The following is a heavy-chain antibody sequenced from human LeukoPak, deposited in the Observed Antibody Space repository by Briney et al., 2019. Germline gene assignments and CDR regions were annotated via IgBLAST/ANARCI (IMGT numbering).Heavy chain of an antibody. CDR1: GFTFSSYA. CDR2: ISGSGGST. D-gene: IGHD5-18*01. Sequence: GGSLRLSCAASGFTFSSYAMGWVRQAPGKGLEWVSAISGSGGSTYYADSVKGRFTISRDNSKNTLYLQMSSLRAEDTAVYYCAKDRMVQLWFGYFDYWGQGTLVTVSS. CDR3: AKDRMVQLWFGYFDY. V-gene: IGHV3-23*01. J-gene: IGHJ4*02.